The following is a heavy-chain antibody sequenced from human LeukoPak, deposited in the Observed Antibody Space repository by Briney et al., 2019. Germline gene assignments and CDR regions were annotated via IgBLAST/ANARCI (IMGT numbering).Heavy chain of an antibody. CDR2: ISGSGIST. Sequence: GGSLRLSCAASGFTFSSYSMNWVRQAPGKGLEWVSAISGSGISTYYADSVKGRFTISRDNSQNTLYLQMNSLRAEDTAVYYCARVAYYYDSSGYLEDYWGQGTLVTVSS. CDR1: GFTFSSYS. D-gene: IGHD3-22*01. V-gene: IGHV3-23*01. J-gene: IGHJ4*02. CDR3: ARVAYYYDSSGYLEDY.